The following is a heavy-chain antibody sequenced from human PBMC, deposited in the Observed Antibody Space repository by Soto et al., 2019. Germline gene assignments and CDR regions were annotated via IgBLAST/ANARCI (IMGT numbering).Heavy chain of an antibody. CDR2: IYYSGNT. Sequence: SETLSLTCTVSGGSISSGAHYWSWIRQHPGKGLEWIGYIYYSGNTYYNSSLKSRLLISTDTSKNQFSLTLTSVTVADTAVYFCARLGHALDYWGQGTLVTVSS. J-gene: IGHJ4*02. V-gene: IGHV4-30-4*08. CDR3: ARLGHALDY. CDR1: GGSISSGAHY.